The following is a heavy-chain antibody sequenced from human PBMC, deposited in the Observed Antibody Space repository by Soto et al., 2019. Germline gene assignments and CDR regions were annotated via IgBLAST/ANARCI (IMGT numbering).Heavy chain of an antibody. J-gene: IGHJ5*02. CDR1: GFTFSSYG. CDR2: ISYDGSNK. V-gene: IGHV3-30*03. CDR3: ARGFTIFGADNWFDP. Sequence: GGSLRLSCAASGFTFSSYGMHWVRQAPGKGLEWVAVISYDGSNKYYADSVKGRFTISRDNSKNTLYLQMNSLRAEDTAVYYCARGFTIFGADNWFDPWGQGTLVTVSS. D-gene: IGHD3-3*01.